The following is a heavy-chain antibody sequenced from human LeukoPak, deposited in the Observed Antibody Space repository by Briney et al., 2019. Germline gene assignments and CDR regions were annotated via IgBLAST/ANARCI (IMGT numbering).Heavy chain of an antibody. J-gene: IGHJ6*02. V-gene: IGHV1-8*01. D-gene: IGHD3-9*01. Sequence: ASVKVSCKASGYTFTSYDINWGRQATGQGLGWRGWIIPKSGNTGYAQKFQGRVTMTRNTSISTAYMELSSLRSEDTAVYYCARIPKLRYFDWLPTLYGMDVWGQGTTVTVSS. CDR1: GYTFTSYD. CDR2: IIPKSGNT. CDR3: ARIPKLRYFDWLPTLYGMDV.